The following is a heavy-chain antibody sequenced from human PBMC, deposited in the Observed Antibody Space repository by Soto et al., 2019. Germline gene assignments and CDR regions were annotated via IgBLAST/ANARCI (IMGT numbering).Heavy chain of an antibody. Sequence: QVQLQESGPGLVKPSQTLSLTCTVSGDSLSSGGHYWSWIRHHPGEGLEWIGYIYYSGTTYYSPSLKSRVAMSVDPSKNQFALKLSSVTAADTAVYYCARGGNSGSAGGFDPWGQGTLVTVSS. D-gene: IGHD5-12*01. CDR3: ARGGNSGSAGGFDP. CDR1: GDSLSSGGHY. CDR2: IYYSGTT. J-gene: IGHJ5*02. V-gene: IGHV4-31*03.